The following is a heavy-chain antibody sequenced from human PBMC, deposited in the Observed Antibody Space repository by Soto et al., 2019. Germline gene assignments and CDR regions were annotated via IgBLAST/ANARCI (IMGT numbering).Heavy chain of an antibody. V-gene: IGHV3-30*18. CDR3: AKEGSQSVSTWYDS. CDR1: GFIFSSYG. Sequence: PGGSLRLSCAASGFIFSSYGMQWVRQAPGKGLEWVAVIAHNGRLEYYADSVKGRFTISRDNSKNTLYLQMNSLRVEDTAMYYCAKEGSQSVSTWYDSWGQGILVTVSS. D-gene: IGHD3-3*01. J-gene: IGHJ5*01. CDR2: IAHNGRLE.